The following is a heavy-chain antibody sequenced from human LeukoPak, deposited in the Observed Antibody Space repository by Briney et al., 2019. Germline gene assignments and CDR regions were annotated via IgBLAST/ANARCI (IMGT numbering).Heavy chain of an antibody. CDR2: INTNTGNP. V-gene: IGHV7-4-1*02. CDR1: GYTFTSYA. CDR3: ARDSRMVAAAGIDY. D-gene: IGHD6-13*01. J-gene: IGHJ4*02. Sequence: ASVKVSCKASGYTFTSYAMNWVRQAPGQGLEWMGWINTNTGNPTYAQGFTGRFVFSLDTSVSTAYLQISSLKAEDTAVYYCARDSRMVAAAGIDYWGQGTLVTVSS.